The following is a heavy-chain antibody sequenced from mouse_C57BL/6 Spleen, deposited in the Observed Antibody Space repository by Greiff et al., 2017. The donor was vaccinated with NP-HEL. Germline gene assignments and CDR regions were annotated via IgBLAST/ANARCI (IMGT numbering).Heavy chain of an antibody. CDR2: ISYDGSN. CDR3: AREGNYYGRGPAWFAY. CDR1: GYSITSGYY. Sequence: EVQLVESGPGLVKPSQSLSLTCSVTGYSITSGYYWNWIRQFPGNKLEWMGYISYDGSNNYNPSLKNRISITRDTSKNQFFLKLNSVTTEDTATYYCAREGNYYGRGPAWFAYWGQGTLVTVSA. D-gene: IGHD1-1*01. V-gene: IGHV3-6*01. J-gene: IGHJ3*01.